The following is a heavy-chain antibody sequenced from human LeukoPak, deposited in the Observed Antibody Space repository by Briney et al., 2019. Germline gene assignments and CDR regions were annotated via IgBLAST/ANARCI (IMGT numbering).Heavy chain of an antibody. CDR3: TRVHYDFWKSGYLFGWDS. CDR2: INPNSGDT. D-gene: IGHD3-3*01. CDR1: GYTFTDYY. J-gene: IGHJ4*02. V-gene: IGHV1-2*02. Sequence: ASVKVSFKASGYTFTDYYIHWVRHAPGQGLEWMGWINPNSGDTFYAQKFQGRVSMARDTSINTAYMELSSLRSDDTAVYYCTRVHYDFWKSGYLFGWDSWGQGTLVTVSS.